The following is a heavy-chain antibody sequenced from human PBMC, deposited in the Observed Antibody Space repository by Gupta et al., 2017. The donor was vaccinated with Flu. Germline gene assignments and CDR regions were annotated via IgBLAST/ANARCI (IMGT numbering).Heavy chain of an antibody. V-gene: IGHV3-21*01. J-gene: IGHJ6*02. Sequence: EVQLVESGGGLVKPGGSLRLSCAASGFTFSSYSMNWVRQAPGKGLEWVSSISSSSSYIYYADSVKGRFTISRDNAKNSLYLQMNSLRAEDTAVYYCARSLVRYGDYVPRYGMDVWGQGTTVTVSS. CDR2: ISSSSSYI. D-gene: IGHD4-17*01. CDR3: ARSLVRYGDYVPRYGMDV. CDR1: GFTFSSYS.